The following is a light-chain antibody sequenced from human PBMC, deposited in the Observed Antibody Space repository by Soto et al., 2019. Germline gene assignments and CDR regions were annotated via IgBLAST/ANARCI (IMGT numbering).Light chain of an antibody. CDR2: GAS. V-gene: IGKV3-20*01. CDR3: QQYGSTPVT. J-gene: IGKJ1*01. Sequence: EIVLTQSPGTLSLAPGERATLYCRASQTVSSNYLAWYQQKPGQAPRLLIYGASSRATGIPDRFSGSGSGTDFILTISRLEPEDFAVYYCQQYGSTPVTFGQGTKVDIK. CDR1: QTVSSNY.